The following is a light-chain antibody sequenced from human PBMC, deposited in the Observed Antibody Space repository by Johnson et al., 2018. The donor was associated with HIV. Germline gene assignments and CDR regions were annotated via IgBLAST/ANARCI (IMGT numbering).Light chain of an antibody. CDR2: DNN. V-gene: IGLV1-51*01. J-gene: IGLJ1*01. CDR3: AAWDDSLNGYV. Sequence: SVLTQPPSVSAAPGQKVTISCSGSSSNIGNNYVSWYQQLPGTAPKLLIYDNNKRPSGIPDRFSGSKSGTSASLAIGGLQAEDEADYYCAAWDDSLNGYVCGTGTMLAVL. CDR1: SSNIGNNY.